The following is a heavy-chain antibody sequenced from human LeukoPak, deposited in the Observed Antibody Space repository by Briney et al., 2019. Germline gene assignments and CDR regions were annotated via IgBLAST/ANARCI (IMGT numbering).Heavy chain of an antibody. CDR2: ISGSGDRT. CDR1: GFTFISNA. Sequence: GWSLRLSCEASGFTFISNAMSWIRQAPGKGLEWVSSISGSGDRTYYADSVKGRVTISRDNSKNTLYLQMNSLRPEDTAVYYCVRHNAARAFDIWGQGTMVIVSS. D-gene: IGHD1-1*01. CDR3: VRHNAARAFDI. V-gene: IGHV3-23*01. J-gene: IGHJ3*02.